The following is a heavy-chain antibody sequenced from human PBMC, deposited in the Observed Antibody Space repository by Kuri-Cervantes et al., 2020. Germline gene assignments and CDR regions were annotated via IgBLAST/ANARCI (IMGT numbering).Heavy chain of an antibody. Sequence: KVSCKGSGYSFTSYWIGWARQMPGKGLEWMGIIYPGDSDTRYSPSFQGQVTISADKSISTAYLQWSSLKASDTAMYYCARGGTYCGGDCYSEYFQHWGQGTLVTVSS. CDR1: GYSFTSYW. V-gene: IGHV5-51*01. CDR3: ARGGTYCGGDCYSEYFQH. D-gene: IGHD2-21*01. J-gene: IGHJ1*01. CDR2: IYPGDSDT.